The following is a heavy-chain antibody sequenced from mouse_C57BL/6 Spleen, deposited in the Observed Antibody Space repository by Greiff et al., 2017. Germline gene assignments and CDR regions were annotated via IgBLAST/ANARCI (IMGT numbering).Heavy chain of an antibody. J-gene: IGHJ2*01. Sequence: EVKLVESGGGLVQPGSSMKLSCTASGFTFSDYYMAWVRQVPEQGLEWVANINYDGSSTYYLDSLKSRFIISRDNAKNMLYLQLSSLKSEDTATYYCARDQGLRLDYWGQGTTLTVSS. CDR1: GFTFSDYY. V-gene: IGHV5-16*01. CDR3: ARDQGLRLDY. CDR2: INYDGSST. D-gene: IGHD1-1*01.